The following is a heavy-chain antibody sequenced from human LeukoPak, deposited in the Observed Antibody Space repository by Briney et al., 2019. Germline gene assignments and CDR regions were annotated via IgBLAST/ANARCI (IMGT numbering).Heavy chain of an antibody. D-gene: IGHD1-1*01. J-gene: IGHJ3*02. CDR3: ARAVWNGRQIAPDAFDI. Sequence: GASVKVSCKASGYTFTGYYMHWVRQAPGQGLEWMGWINPNSGGTNYAQKFQGRVTMTRDTSISTAYMELSRLRSDDTAVYYCARAVWNGRQIAPDAFDIWGQGTMVTVSS. CDR1: GYTFTGYY. V-gene: IGHV1-2*02. CDR2: INPNSGGT.